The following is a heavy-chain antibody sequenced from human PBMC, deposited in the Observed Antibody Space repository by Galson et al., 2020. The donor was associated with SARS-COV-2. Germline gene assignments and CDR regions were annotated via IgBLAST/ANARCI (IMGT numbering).Heavy chain of an antibody. CDR2: IYGDGNT. Sequence: RGSLRLSCAASGFTVSRSLMTWVRQAPGRGLAWASSIYGDGNTYNEDTVKGRITISRDNSKNTVYLQMHSLRAEDTAVYYCARERMAGTSYNYFDYWGQGTLVTVSS. D-gene: IGHD2-2*01. V-gene: IGHV3-53*01. J-gene: IGHJ4*02. CDR3: ARERMAGTSYNYFDY. CDR1: GFTVSRSL.